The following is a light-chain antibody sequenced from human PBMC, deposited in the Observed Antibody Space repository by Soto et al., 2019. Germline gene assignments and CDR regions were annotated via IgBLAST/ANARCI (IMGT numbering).Light chain of an antibody. Sequence: DIQMPQSPSSLSASVGDRVTITCQASQDISNYLNWYQQKPGKAPKLLIYDASNLETGVPSRFSGSGSGTDSTFTISSLQPEDIATYYCQQYDNLPFGGGTKVDLK. CDR1: QDISNY. CDR3: QQYDNLP. J-gene: IGKJ4*01. CDR2: DAS. V-gene: IGKV1-33*01.